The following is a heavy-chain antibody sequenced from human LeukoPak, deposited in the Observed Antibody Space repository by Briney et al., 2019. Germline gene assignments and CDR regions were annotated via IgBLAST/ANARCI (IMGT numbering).Heavy chain of an antibody. CDR3: ARTAKYYYGSETYYFFDY. CDR1: GGSISRYY. V-gene: IGHV4-59*01. J-gene: IGHJ4*02. D-gene: IGHD3-10*01. Sequence: SETLSLTCTVSGGSISRYYWSWIRQPPGKGLEWIGYISYTGSTTYNSSLKSRVTISLDTSQNQFSLKLTSVTPADTAVYYCARTAKYYYGSETYYFFDYWGQGTLVTVSS. CDR2: ISYTGST.